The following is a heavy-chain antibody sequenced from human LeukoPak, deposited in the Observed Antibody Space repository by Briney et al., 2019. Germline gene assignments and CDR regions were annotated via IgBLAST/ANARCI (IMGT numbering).Heavy chain of an antibody. D-gene: IGHD6-13*01. CDR1: GGSFSGYC. Sequence: KPSETLSLTCAVYGGSFSGYCWSWIRQPPGKGLEWIGEINHSGSTNYNPSLRSRVTISVDTSKNQFSLKLSSVTAADTAVYYCARGRLPDNDSSSWGFDYWGQGTLVTVSS. V-gene: IGHV4-34*01. CDR2: INHSGST. CDR3: ARGRLPDNDSSSWGFDY. J-gene: IGHJ4*02.